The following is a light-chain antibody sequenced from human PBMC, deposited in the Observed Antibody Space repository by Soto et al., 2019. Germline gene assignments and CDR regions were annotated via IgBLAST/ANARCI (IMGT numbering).Light chain of an antibody. Sequence: QSVLTQPASVSGSPGQSITISCTGTSSDVGSYNLVSWYQHHPGKAPQLMVYEVSKRPSGVSNRFSGSKSGNTASLTISGLQAEDETDYYCCSYAGSSTPYVFGTGTKVNVL. CDR2: EVS. J-gene: IGLJ1*01. V-gene: IGLV2-23*02. CDR1: SSDVGSYNL. CDR3: CSYAGSSTPYV.